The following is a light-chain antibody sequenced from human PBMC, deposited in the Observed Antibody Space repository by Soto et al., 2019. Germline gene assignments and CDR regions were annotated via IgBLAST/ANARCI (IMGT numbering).Light chain of an antibody. Sequence: QLVLTQSPSASASLGASVKLTCTLSSGHSSYAIAWHQQQPEKGPRYLMNLNIDGSHSKGDGIPDRFSGSSSGAERYLTISSLQSEDEADYYCQTWVTGIVVFGGGTKVNVL. J-gene: IGLJ2*01. V-gene: IGLV4-69*01. CDR1: SGHSSYA. CDR3: QTWVTGIVV. CDR2: LNIDGSH.